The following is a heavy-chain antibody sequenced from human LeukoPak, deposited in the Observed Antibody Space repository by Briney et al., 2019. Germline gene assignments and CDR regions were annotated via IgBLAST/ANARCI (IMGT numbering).Heavy chain of an antibody. Sequence: GGSLRLSCAASGFTFSSYARNWVRQAPGRGLEWVSGISGSGGSTYYADSVKGRFTISRDNSKNTLYLQMNSLRAEDTAIYYCAKDWAVAGTNYFDYWGQGTLVTVSS. J-gene: IGHJ4*02. CDR3: AKDWAVAGTNYFDY. CDR1: GFTFSSYA. D-gene: IGHD6-19*01. CDR2: ISGSGGST. V-gene: IGHV3-23*01.